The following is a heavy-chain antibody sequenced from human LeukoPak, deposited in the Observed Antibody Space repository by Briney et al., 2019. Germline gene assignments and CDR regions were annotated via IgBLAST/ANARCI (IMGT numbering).Heavy chain of an antibody. J-gene: IGHJ4*02. CDR1: AHTFISDG. CDR3: ANRGQQLYDY. Sequence: ASVKVSCKISAHTFISDGFTWVRQAPGKGLEWMGWINVYNGKTDYAHKFQGRVTMTTDTSTNTAYMDLRSLRSDDTAMYYCANRGQQLYDYWGQGTLVTVFS. V-gene: IGHV1-18*01. CDR2: INVYNGKT. D-gene: IGHD6-13*01.